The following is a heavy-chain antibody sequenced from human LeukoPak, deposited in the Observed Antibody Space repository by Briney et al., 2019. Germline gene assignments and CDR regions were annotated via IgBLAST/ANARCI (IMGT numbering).Heavy chain of an antibody. V-gene: IGHV1-18*01. D-gene: IGHD6-19*01. Sequence: ASVKVSCKASGYTFTSYGISWVRQAPGQGLEWMGWISAYNGNTNYAQKLQGRVTMTTDTSTSTAYVELRSLRSDDTAVYYCARVRYSSVAFDIWGQGTMVTVSS. CDR1: GYTFTSYG. J-gene: IGHJ3*02. CDR3: ARVRYSSVAFDI. CDR2: ISAYNGNT.